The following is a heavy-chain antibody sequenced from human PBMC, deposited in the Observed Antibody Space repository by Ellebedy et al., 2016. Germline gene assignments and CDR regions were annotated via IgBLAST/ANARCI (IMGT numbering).Heavy chain of an antibody. CDR1: GFTFDDYA. V-gene: IGHV3-9*01. D-gene: IGHD5/OR15-5a*01. CDR2: ISWNSGSI. Sequence: GGSLRLSCAASGFTFDDYAMHWVRQAPGKGLEWVSGISWNSGSIGYADSVKGRFTISRDNAKNSLYLQMNSLRAEDTAVYYCSRHTVYALDYWGQGALVTVSS. J-gene: IGHJ4*02. CDR3: SRHTVYALDY.